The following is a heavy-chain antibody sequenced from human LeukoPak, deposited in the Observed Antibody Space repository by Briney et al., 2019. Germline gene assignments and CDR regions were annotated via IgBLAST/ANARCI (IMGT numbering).Heavy chain of an antibody. CDR3: ARVRITMVRGVRNYYYYYMDV. V-gene: IGHV4-61*01. CDR1: GYSISSGYY. Sequence: SETLSLTCTVSGYSISSGYYWSWIRQPPGQGLEWIGYIYYSGSTNYNPSLKSRVTISVDTSKNQFSLKLSSVTAADTAVYYCARVRITMVRGVRNYYYYYMDVWGKGTTVTISS. D-gene: IGHD3-10*01. CDR2: IYYSGST. J-gene: IGHJ6*03.